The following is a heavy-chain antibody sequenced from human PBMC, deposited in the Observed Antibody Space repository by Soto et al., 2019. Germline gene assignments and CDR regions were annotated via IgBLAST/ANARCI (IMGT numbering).Heavy chain of an antibody. CDR1: GFTFTSSA. CDR3: AATILAYCGGDCYSCDY. D-gene: IGHD2-21*02. V-gene: IGHV1-58*01. J-gene: IGHJ4*02. CDR2: IVVGSGNT. Sequence: SVKVSCKASGFTFTSSAVQWVRQARGQRLEWIGWIVVGSGNTNYAQKFQERVTITRDMSTSTAYMELSSLRSEDTAVYYCAATILAYCGGDCYSCDYWGQGTLVTVSS.